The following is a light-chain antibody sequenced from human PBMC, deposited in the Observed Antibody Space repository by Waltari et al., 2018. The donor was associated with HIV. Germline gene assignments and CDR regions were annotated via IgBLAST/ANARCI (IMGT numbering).Light chain of an antibody. CDR2: NTN. CDR1: LGPVSGRSS. CDR3: VLYVGSGIWV. V-gene: IGLV8-61*01. J-gene: IGLJ3*02. Sequence: QTVVTQESSLSVSPGGTVTLTCGLSLGPVSGRSSPRWYQQTPGQAPPTLIYNTNTRSSGVPDRFSGSILGNKAALTISGAQADDECDYHCVLYVGSGIWVFGGGTKLTVL.